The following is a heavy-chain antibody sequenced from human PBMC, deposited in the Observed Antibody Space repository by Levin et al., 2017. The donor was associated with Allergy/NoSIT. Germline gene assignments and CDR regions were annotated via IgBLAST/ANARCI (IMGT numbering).Heavy chain of an antibody. V-gene: IGHV3-33*01. CDR1: GFTFSSYG. Sequence: GGSLRLSCAASGFTFSSYGMHWVRQAPGKGLEWVAVIWYDGSNKYYADSVKGRFTISRDNSKNTLYLQMNSLRAEDTAVYYCAREDPRGESAFDIWGQGTMVTVSS. CDR3: AREDPRGESAFDI. D-gene: IGHD3-10*01. J-gene: IGHJ3*02. CDR2: IWYDGSNK.